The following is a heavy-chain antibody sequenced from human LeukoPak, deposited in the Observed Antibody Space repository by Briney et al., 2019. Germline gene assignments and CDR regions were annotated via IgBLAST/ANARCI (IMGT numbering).Heavy chain of an antibody. CDR1: GGTFSSYA. J-gene: IGHJ3*02. Sequence: ASVKVSCKASGGTFSSYAISWVRQAPGQGLEWMGGIIPIFGTANYAQKFQGRVTITADESTSTAYMELSSLRSEDTAVYYCARHHDYGDRPDAFDIWGQGTIVTVSS. D-gene: IGHD4-17*01. V-gene: IGHV1-69*13. CDR3: ARHHDYGDRPDAFDI. CDR2: IIPIFGTA.